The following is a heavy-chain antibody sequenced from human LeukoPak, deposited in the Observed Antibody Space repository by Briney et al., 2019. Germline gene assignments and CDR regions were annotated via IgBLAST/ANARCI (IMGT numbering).Heavy chain of an antibody. CDR3: ARAASVIPFDY. V-gene: IGHV3-21*01. CDR2: ISSSRSYI. D-gene: IGHD3-16*02. Sequence: GGSLRLSCAASGFTFSSYSMNWVRQAPGKGLEWVSSISSSRSYIYYADSVKGRFTISRDNAKNSLYLQMNSLRAEDTAVYYCARAASVIPFDYWGQGTLVTVSS. J-gene: IGHJ4*02. CDR1: GFTFSSYS.